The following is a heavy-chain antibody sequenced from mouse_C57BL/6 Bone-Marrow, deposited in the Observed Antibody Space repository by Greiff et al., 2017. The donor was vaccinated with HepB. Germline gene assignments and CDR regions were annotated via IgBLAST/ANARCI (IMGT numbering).Heavy chain of an antibody. Sequence: VKLVESGAELAKPGASVKLSCKASGYTFTSYWMHWVKQRPGQGLEWIGSIHPDTGYTKYNQKFKDKATLTADKSSSTAYMQLSSLTYEDSAVYYCARRATVVPYYFDYWGQGTTLTVSS. V-gene: IGHV1-7*01. D-gene: IGHD1-1*01. J-gene: IGHJ2*01. CDR2: IHPDTGYT. CDR1: GYTFTSYW. CDR3: ARRATVVPYYFDY.